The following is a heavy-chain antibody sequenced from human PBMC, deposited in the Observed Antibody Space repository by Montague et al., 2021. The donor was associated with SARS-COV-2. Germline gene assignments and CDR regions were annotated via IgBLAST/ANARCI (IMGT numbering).Heavy chain of an antibody. CDR3: ARLGEGVVPAPILGVGPFYSYYYMDV. CDR1: GGSFSGYY. Sequence: SETLSLTCAVYGGSFSGYYWNWIRQPPGKGLEWIGEINHSGSAKYNPSLKRRVTISVDTSENQFSLKLNSVTAADTAVYYCARLGEGVVPAPILGVGPFYSYYYMDVWGKGTTVTVYS. D-gene: IGHD2-2*02. V-gene: IGHV4-34*01. CDR2: INHSGSA. J-gene: IGHJ6*03.